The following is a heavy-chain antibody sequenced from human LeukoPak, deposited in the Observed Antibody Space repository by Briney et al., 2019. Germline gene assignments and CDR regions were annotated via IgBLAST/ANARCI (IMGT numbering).Heavy chain of an antibody. CDR3: AKAFFHYGGSLD. CDR2: ISGSGGST. CDR1: GFTFSSYA. J-gene: IGHJ4*02. D-gene: IGHD4-17*01. V-gene: IGHV3-23*01. Sequence: PGGSLRLSCAASGFTFSSYAMSWVRQAPGKGLEWVSAISGSGGSTYYADSVKGRFTISRDNSKNTLYLQMSSLRAEDTAVYYCAKAFFHYGGSLDWGQGTLVTVSS.